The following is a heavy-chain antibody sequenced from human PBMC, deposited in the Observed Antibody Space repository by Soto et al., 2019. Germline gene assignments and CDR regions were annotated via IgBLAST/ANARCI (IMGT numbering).Heavy chain of an antibody. CDR3: ARARYCSGGSCYSDY. J-gene: IGHJ4*02. CDR2: IYYSENT. V-gene: IGHV4-34*01. CDR1: GGSFSGYY. D-gene: IGHD2-15*01. Sequence: SETLSLTCAVHGGSFSGYYWDWIRQPPGKGLEWIGYIYYSENTYYNPSLKSRVAISGETSKNQFSLKLSSVTAADTAMYYCARARYCSGGSCYSDYWGQGILVTVSS.